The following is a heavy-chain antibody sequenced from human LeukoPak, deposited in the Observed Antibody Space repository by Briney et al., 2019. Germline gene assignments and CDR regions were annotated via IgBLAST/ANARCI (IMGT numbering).Heavy chain of an antibody. V-gene: IGHV5-51*01. CDR2: INTGDADT. Sequence: GAPLKISCKGAGCRFTSYWIGWGRQMPGKGLEGMGIINTGDADTRYSPSFQGQVTISADKSISTAYLQCSSLKASDTAMYYCARHDSQEWLLPDYWGQGTLVTVSS. D-gene: IGHD3-3*01. CDR1: GCRFTSYW. CDR3: ARHDSQEWLLPDY. J-gene: IGHJ4*02.